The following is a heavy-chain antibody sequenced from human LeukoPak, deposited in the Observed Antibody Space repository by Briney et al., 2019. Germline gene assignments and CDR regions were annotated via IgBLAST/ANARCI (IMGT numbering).Heavy chain of an antibody. CDR1: GFTVSSNY. Sequence: GGSLRLSCAASGFTVSSNYVSWVRQAPGKGLEWVSVIYSDGSTYYADSVKGRFTISRHNSKNTLYLQMNSLRAEDTAVYYCARWDWNYNWFDPWGQGTLVTVSS. J-gene: IGHJ5*02. D-gene: IGHD1-7*01. V-gene: IGHV3-53*04. CDR2: IYSDGST. CDR3: ARWDWNYNWFDP.